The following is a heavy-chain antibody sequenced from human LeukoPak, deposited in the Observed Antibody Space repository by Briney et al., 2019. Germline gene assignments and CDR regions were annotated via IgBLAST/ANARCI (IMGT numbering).Heavy chain of an antibody. Sequence: GASVTVTFTASVGTFISYAISWVRQAPGQGLEWMGGIIPIFGTANYAQKFQGRVTITADESTSTAYMELSSLRSEDTAVYYCASGWIQLRTNTIFDYWGQGTLVTVSS. CDR2: IIPIFGTA. CDR1: VGTFISYA. D-gene: IGHD5-18*01. J-gene: IGHJ4*02. CDR3: ASGWIQLRTNTIFDY. V-gene: IGHV1-69*13.